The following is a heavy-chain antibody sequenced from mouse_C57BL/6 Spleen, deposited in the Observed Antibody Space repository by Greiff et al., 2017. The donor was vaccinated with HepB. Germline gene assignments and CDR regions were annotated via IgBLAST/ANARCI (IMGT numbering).Heavy chain of an antibody. J-gene: IGHJ4*01. CDR3: ARGGPIYYDYDRNAMDY. CDR2: IDPSDSET. CDR1: GYTFTSYW. V-gene: IGHV1-52*01. D-gene: IGHD2-4*01. Sequence: VQLQQPGAELVRPGSSVKLSCKASGYTFTSYWMHWVKQRPIQGLEWIGNIDPSDSETHYNQKFKDKATLTVDKSSSTAYMQLSSLTSEDSAVYYCARGGPIYYDYDRNAMDYWGQGTSVTVSS.